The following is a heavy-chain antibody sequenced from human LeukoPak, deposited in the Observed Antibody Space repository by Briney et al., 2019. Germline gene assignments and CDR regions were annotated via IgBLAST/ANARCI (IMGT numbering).Heavy chain of an antibody. D-gene: IGHD3-10*01. CDR3: ARELPTFDA. V-gene: IGHV3-7*01. CDR1: GFTFSSYW. J-gene: IGHJ4*02. Sequence: GGSLRLSCAASGFTFSSYWMTWVRQAPGKGLEWVANIKHNGDELNYVDSVEDRFAISRDNAKNSLYLHMTGLRAEDTAVYYCARELPTFDAWGQGTLVTVSS. CDR2: IKHNGDEL.